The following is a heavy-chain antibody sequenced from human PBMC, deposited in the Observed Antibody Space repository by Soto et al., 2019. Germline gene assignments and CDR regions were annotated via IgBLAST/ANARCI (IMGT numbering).Heavy chain of an antibody. V-gene: IGHV6-1*01. CDR1: GDIVSSNSAT. CDR3: ARAAVAFDAFDL. D-gene: IGHD2-15*01. Sequence: QLQESGPGLVKPSQTLSLTCGISGDIVSSNSATWNWIRQSPSRGLEWLGRTYLRSKWYTEFAVSVKSRIAISPDTSKNHFSLPLSSVTPEDTAVYFCARAAVAFDAFDLWGQGTVVTVSS. CDR2: TYLRSKWYT. J-gene: IGHJ3*01.